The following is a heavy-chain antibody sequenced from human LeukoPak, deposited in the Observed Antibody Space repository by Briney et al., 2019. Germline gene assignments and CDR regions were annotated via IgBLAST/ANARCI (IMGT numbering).Heavy chain of an antibody. CDR3: ARDGGGDFDY. J-gene: IGHJ4*02. CDR1: GFTFSSYS. CDR2: ISSSSSTI. Sequence: PGGSLRLSCAASGFTFSSYSMNWVRQAPGEGLEWVSYISSSSSTIYYADSVKGRFTISRDNAKNSLYLQMNSLRAEDTAVYYCARDGGGDFDYWGQGTLVTVSS. V-gene: IGHV3-48*04. D-gene: IGHD4-23*01.